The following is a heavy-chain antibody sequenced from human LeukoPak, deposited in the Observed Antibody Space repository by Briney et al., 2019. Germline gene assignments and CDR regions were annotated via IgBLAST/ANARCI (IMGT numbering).Heavy chain of an antibody. Sequence: PGGSLRLSCAASGFTFSSYWMHWVRQAPGKGLVWVSRINSDGSSTSYADSVKGRFTISRDNAKNTLYLQMNSLRAEDTAVYYCARAYYDSSGYHYFDYWGQGTLVTVSS. V-gene: IGHV3-74*01. CDR1: GFTFSSYW. CDR3: ARAYYDSSGYHYFDY. D-gene: IGHD3-22*01. CDR2: INSDGSST. J-gene: IGHJ4*02.